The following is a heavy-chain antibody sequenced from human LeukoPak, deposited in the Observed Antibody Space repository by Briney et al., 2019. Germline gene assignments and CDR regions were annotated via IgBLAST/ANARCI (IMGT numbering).Heavy chain of an antibody. CDR3: ARDRFDGDYCLPGDY. CDR1: GYTFTSYG. V-gene: IGHV1-18*01. D-gene: IGHD4-17*01. CDR2: ISAYNGNT. Sequence: ASVKVSCKASGYTFTSYGISWVRQAPGQGLEWMGWISAYNGNTNYAQKLQGRVTMTTDTSTSTAYMELRSLRSDDTAVYYCARDRFDGDYCLPGDYWGQGTLVTVSS. J-gene: IGHJ4*02.